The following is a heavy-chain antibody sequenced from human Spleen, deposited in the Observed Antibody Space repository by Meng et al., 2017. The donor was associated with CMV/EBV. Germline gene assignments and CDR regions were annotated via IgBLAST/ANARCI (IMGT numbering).Heavy chain of an antibody. CDR3: ARLTGDDAFDI. Sequence: GGSLRLSCEGSGFTFSTYRMHWVRQAPGKGLEWVAVISYDGSNKYYADSVKGRFSISRDNSKNSLYLQMNSLRAEDTAVYYCARLTGDDAFDIWGQGTMVTVSS. D-gene: IGHD7-27*01. CDR2: ISYDGSNK. V-gene: IGHV3-30*03. CDR1: GFTFSTYR. J-gene: IGHJ3*02.